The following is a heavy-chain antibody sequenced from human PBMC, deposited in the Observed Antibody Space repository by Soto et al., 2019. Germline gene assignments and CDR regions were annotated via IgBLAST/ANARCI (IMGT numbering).Heavy chain of an antibody. CDR2: ISAYNGNT. CDR1: GYSFTSYG. Sequence: AGVKVSCKASGYSFTSYGISWVRQAPGQGLEGVGWISAYNGNTNYAQQLQGRVPMTTATSTSTAYMELRRLRSDDTAVYYCASRDIVVVPLHPLTYYYYGTHVWGPGTTVTVPS. V-gene: IGHV1-18*01. CDR3: ASRDIVVVPLHPLTYYYYGTHV. J-gene: IGHJ6*02. D-gene: IGHD2-2*01.